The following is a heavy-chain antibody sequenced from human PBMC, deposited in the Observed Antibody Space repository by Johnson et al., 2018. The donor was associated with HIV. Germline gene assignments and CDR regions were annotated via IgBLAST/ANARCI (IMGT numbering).Heavy chain of an antibody. Sequence: ESGGGVVQPGRSLRLSCAASGFTFSSYAMHWVRQAPGKGLEWVAVISYDGSNKYYADSVKGRFTISRDTSKNTLYLQMNSLRAEDTAVYYCARDRGYWDGLDIWGQGTMVTVSS. CDR2: ISYDGSNK. J-gene: IGHJ3*02. D-gene: IGHD3-22*01. CDR1: GFTFSSYA. V-gene: IGHV3-30-3*01. CDR3: ARDRGYWDGLDI.